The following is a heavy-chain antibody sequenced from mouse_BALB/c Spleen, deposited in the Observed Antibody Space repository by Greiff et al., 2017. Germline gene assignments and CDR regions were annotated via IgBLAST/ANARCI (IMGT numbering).Heavy chain of an antibody. CDR1: GYTFTSYW. V-gene: IGHV1-7*01. D-gene: IGHD2-4*01. CDR2: INPSTGYT. CDR3: ARSVYYDYDDGFDY. J-gene: IGHJ2*01. Sequence: VQLQESGAELAKPGASVKMSCKASGYTFTSYWMHWVKQRPGQGLEWIGYINPSTGYTEYNQKFKDKATLTADKSSSTAYMQLSSLTSEDSAVYYCARSVYYDYDDGFDYWGQGTTLTVSS.